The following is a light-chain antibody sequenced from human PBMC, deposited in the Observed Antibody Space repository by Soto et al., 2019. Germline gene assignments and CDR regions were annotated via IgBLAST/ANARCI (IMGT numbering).Light chain of an antibody. J-gene: IGKJ3*01. V-gene: IGKV1-5*01. CDR3: QQYNRYSF. CDR1: QSISSW. CDR2: DAS. Sequence: DIQMTQSPSTLSASVGDRLTITCRARQSISSWLAWYQQKPGKAPKLLIYDASTLESGVPSRFSGSGSGTEFTLTISSLQPDDFATYYCQQYNRYSFFGPGTKVDIK.